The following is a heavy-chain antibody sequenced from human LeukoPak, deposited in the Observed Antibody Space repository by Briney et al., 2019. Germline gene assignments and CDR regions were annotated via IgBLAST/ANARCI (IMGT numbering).Heavy chain of an antibody. D-gene: IGHD2-2*01. J-gene: IGHJ3*02. V-gene: IGHV1-18*01. CDR3: ARPRGYCSSSSCSDDAFDI. Sequence: GASVKVSCKASGYTFTSYGISWVRQAPGQGLEWMGWISAYNSNTNYAQKLQGRVTMTTDTSTSTAYMELRSLRSDDTAVYYCARPRGYCSSSSCSDDAFDIWGQGTMVTVSS. CDR2: ISAYNSNT. CDR1: GYTFTSYG.